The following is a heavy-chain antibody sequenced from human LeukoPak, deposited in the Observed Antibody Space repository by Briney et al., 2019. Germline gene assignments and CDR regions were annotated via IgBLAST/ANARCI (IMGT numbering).Heavy chain of an antibody. Sequence: GASVKVSCKASGGTFSSYAISWVRQAPGQGLEWMGWISAYNGNTNYAQKLQGRVTMTTDTSTSTAYMELRSLRSDDTAVYYCARNRRGYCSGGSCYSDYWGQGTLVTVSS. J-gene: IGHJ4*02. CDR1: GGTFSSYA. V-gene: IGHV1-18*01. CDR3: ARNRRGYCSGGSCYSDY. D-gene: IGHD2-15*01. CDR2: ISAYNGNT.